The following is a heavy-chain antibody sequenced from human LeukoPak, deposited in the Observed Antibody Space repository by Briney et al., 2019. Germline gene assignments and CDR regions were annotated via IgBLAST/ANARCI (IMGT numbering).Heavy chain of an antibody. V-gene: IGHV4-59*01. D-gene: IGHD6-6*01. J-gene: IGHJ4*02. Sequence: PSETLSLTCTVSGGSISAYYWSWIRQPPGKGLEWIGYVHYSGTTNYYPSLKSRVTIALDTSKNQFSLKLNSVTAADTAVYYCARFGTSSSRFFDQWGQGTLVTVSS. CDR3: ARFGTSSSRFFDQ. CDR2: VHYSGTT. CDR1: GGSISAYY.